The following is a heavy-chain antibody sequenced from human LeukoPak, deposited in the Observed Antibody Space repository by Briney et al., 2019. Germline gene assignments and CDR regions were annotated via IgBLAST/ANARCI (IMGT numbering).Heavy chain of an antibody. V-gene: IGHV1-2*02. D-gene: IGHD1-26*01. CDR1: GYTFTGYY. CDR3: TRALGSDY. CDR2: INPNSGGT. Sequence: GASVKVSCKTSGYTFTGYYMHWVRQAPGQGLEWMGWINPNSGGTNYAQKFQGRVTITRDTSISTAYMELSSLYSDDTAMYYCTRALGSDYWGQGTLVTVSS. J-gene: IGHJ4*02.